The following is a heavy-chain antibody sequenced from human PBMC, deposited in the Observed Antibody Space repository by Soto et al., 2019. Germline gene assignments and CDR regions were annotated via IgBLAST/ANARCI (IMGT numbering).Heavy chain of an antibody. CDR2: INPNSGGT. D-gene: IGHD3-10*01. CDR1: GYTFTGYY. V-gene: IGHV1-2*04. Sequence: ASVKVSCKASGYTFTGYYMHWVRQAPGQGLERMGWINPNSGGTNYAQKFQGWVTMTRDTSISTAYMELSRLRSDDTAVYYCAREIYYGSGNDAFDIWGQGTMVTVSS. J-gene: IGHJ3*02. CDR3: AREIYYGSGNDAFDI.